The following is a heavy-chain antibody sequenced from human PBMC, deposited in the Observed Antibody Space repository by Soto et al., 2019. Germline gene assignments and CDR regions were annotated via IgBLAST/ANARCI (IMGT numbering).Heavy chain of an antibody. CDR3: ARYYVSSGWTFDS. J-gene: IGHJ4*02. CDR1: GGSIKSGDYY. D-gene: IGHD3-16*01. CDR2: IFHCGST. Sequence: QVQLQESGPGLVKSSQTLSLTCSVSGGSIKSGDYYWSWVRQNSGKGLEWIGYIFHCGSTFYNPSLKSRTTISVDTSENQFSLRLSSVTAADTAVYYCARYYVSSGWTFDSWGQGIQVTVSS. V-gene: IGHV4-31*03.